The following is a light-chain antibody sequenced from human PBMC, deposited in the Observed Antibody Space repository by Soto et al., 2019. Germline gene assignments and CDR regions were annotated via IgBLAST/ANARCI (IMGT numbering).Light chain of an antibody. J-gene: IGLJ1*01. V-gene: IGLV2-8*01. CDR2: EVS. CDR1: SSDVGSYKF. Sequence: QSALTQPPSASGSPGQSVTISCTGTSSDVGSYKFVSWYQQHPGKAPKLMMYEVSKRPSGVPDRFSGSKSGNTASLTVSGLQAEDEADYYCGSWDSSLSAYVFGTGTKVTVL. CDR3: GSWDSSLSAYV.